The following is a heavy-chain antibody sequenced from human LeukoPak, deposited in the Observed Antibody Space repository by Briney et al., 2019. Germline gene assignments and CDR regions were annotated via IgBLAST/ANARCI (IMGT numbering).Heavy chain of an antibody. CDR3: ARGPVTTRAFDY. Sequence: GGSLRPSCAASGFTFSSYGMHWVRQAPGKGLEWVAVIWYDGSNKYYADSVKGRFTISRDNSKNTLYLQMNSLRAEDTAVYYCARGPVTTRAFDYWGQGTLVTVSS. D-gene: IGHD4-11*01. CDR2: IWYDGSNK. V-gene: IGHV3-33*08. CDR1: GFTFSSYG. J-gene: IGHJ4*02.